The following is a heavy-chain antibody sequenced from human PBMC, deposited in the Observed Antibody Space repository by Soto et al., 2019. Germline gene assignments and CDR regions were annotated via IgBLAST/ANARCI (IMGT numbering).Heavy chain of an antibody. V-gene: IGHV1-2*02. J-gene: IGHJ6*02. D-gene: IGHD6-13*01. CDR2: INPNSSGT. CDR1: GYTFTGYY. Sequence: ASVKVSCKASGYTFTGYYMHWVRQAPGQGLEWMGWINPNSSGTNYAQKFQGRVTMTRDTSISTAYMELSRLRSDDTAVYYCARPPGYSSSWSTREYGMDVRGQGTTVTVSS. CDR3: ARPPGYSSSWSTREYGMDV.